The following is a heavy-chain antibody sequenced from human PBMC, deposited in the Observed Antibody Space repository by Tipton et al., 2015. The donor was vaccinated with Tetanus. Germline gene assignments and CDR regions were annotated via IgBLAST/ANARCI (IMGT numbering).Heavy chain of an antibody. D-gene: IGHD2-8*01. V-gene: IGHV4-61*01. Sequence: TLSLTCTVFGGSVSSGSYYWAWIRQPPGKGLEYIGYILYGGSTHYNPSLKSRVTVSADPSENQFSLNLSSVTAADTAVYFCAKRSYCTSTRCFDAFDLWGPGTRVTVSS. CDR2: ILYGGST. CDR1: GGSVSSGSYY. CDR3: AKRSYCTSTRCFDAFDL. J-gene: IGHJ3*01.